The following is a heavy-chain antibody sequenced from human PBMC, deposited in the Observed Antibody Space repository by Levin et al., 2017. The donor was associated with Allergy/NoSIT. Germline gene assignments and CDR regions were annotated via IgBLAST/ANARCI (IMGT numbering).Heavy chain of an antibody. D-gene: IGHD3-16*01. Sequence: PSETLSLTCAVYGGSFSGYHWSWIRQPPGKGLEWIGEINDSGRTNYNPSLKSRVTISADTPKNQFSLKLSSVTAADTAVYYCAYTGGLWGYGMDVWGQGTTVIVS. V-gene: IGHV4-34*01. CDR1: GGSFSGYH. J-gene: IGHJ6*02. CDR2: INDSGRT. CDR3: AYTGGLWGYGMDV.